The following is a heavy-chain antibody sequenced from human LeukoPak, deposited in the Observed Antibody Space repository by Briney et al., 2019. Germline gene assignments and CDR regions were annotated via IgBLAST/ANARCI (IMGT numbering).Heavy chain of an antibody. CDR2: ISPDGSTT. CDR3: ARARNNYDSSGFSALDY. D-gene: IGHD3-22*01. CDR1: GFTFSRYW. J-gene: IGHJ4*02. V-gene: IGHV3-74*03. Sequence: TGGSLRLSCAASGFTFSRYWMHWVRQAPGKGLMWVSRISPDGSTTLYADSVKGRFTISRDNAKNTLYLQMNSLGAEDTAVYYCARARNNYDSSGFSALDYWGQGTLVTVSS.